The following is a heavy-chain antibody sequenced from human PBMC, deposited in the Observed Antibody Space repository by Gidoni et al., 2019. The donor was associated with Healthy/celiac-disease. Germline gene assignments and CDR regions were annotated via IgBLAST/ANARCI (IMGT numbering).Heavy chain of an antibody. V-gene: IGHV3-23*01. CDR2: ISGSGGST. CDR1: GFTFSSYA. Sequence: EVQLLESGGGLVQPGGSLRLSCAASGFTFSSYAMSWVRQAPGKGLEWVSAISGSGGSTYYADSVKGRFTISRDNSKNTLYLQMNSLRAEDTAVYYCAKDRGPSYYYGSGSYFSLDYWGQGTLVTVSS. CDR3: AKDRGPSYYYGSGSYFSLDY. J-gene: IGHJ4*02. D-gene: IGHD3-10*01.